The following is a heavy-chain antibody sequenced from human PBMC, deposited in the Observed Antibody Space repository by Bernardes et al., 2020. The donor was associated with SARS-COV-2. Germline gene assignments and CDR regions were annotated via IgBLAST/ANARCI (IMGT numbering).Heavy chain of an antibody. J-gene: IGHJ5*02. CDR3: ATYDRSGYYYGA. CDR2: INQDGSET. D-gene: IGHD3-22*01. V-gene: IGHV3-7*01. Sequence: GGSLRLSCAASGFTFSTFWMTWVRQAPGKGLEWVANINQDGSETFYVDSVKGRFTISRDNAKNSLFMEMNTLRAEDTAVYYCATYDRSGYYYGAWGQGTLVTVSS. CDR1: GFTFSTFW.